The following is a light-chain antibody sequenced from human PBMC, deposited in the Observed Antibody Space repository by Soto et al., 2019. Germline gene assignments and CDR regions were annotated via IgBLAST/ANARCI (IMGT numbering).Light chain of an antibody. J-gene: IGKJ5*01. CDR1: QNIINY. CDR3: QQSYNAPIT. V-gene: IGKV1-39*01. CDR2: VAS. Sequence: DIQVTLSPSSLSASVGDRVTITCRASQNIINYLNWYQQKPGKAPQLLIYVASRLESGVPSRFSGSGSGTDFTLTISSLQPEDFATYYCQQSYNAPITFGHVTRLAIK.